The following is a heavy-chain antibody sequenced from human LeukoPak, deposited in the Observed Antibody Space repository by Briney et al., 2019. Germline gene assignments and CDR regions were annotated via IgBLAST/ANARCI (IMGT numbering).Heavy chain of an antibody. CDR1: GGSISSSSYY. Sequence: PSETLSLTCTISGGSISSSSYYWSWIRQPPGKGLEWIGYIYYSGSTNYNPSLKSRVTISVDTSKNQFSLKLSSVTAADTAVYYCARDLRYGRRYYYGMDVWGQGTTVTVSS. CDR2: IYYSGST. D-gene: IGHD2-15*01. J-gene: IGHJ6*02. V-gene: IGHV4-61*01. CDR3: ARDLRYGRRYYYGMDV.